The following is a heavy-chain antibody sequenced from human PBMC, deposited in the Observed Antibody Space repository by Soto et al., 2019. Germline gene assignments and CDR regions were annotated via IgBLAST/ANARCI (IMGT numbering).Heavy chain of an antibody. D-gene: IGHD2-15*01. J-gene: IGHJ6*02. V-gene: IGHV3-23*01. CDR3: AKVCSRSSCYSWDYYYGMDV. CDR1: GFTFSSYA. Sequence: GGSLRLSCAASGFTFSSYAMSWVRQAPGKGLEWVSAISGSGGSTYYADSVKGRFTISRDNSKNTLYLQMNSLRAEDTAVYYCAKVCSRSSCYSWDYYYGMDVWGQGTTVTVSS. CDR2: ISGSGGST.